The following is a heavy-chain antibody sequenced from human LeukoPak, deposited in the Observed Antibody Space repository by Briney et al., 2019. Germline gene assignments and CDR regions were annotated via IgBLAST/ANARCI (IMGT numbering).Heavy chain of an antibody. CDR1: GFTFITYA. V-gene: IGHV3-23*01. J-gene: IGHJ3*02. Sequence: GGSLRLSCAASGFTFITYAMTWVRQAPGKGLEWVSAISDSGGKTHYADSVRGRFTISRDNSKNTLYLQMNSLRPGDTAVYYCAKDWSCDTWGQGTMVTVSS. CDR3: AKDWSCDT. CDR2: ISDSGGKT.